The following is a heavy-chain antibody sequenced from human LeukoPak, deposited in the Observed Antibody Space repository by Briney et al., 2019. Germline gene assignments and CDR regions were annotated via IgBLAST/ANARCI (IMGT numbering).Heavy chain of an antibody. CDR3: ARGPYQYYFDY. Sequence: PSETLSLTCIVSGGSISNYYWSWIRQPAGKGLEWIGRIYTSGTTNSNPSLKSRVTVSVDTAKNQFSLKLSSVTAADTAVYYCARGPYQYYFDYWGQGTLVTVSS. D-gene: IGHD2-2*01. J-gene: IGHJ4*02. CDR1: GGSISNYY. CDR2: IYTSGTT. V-gene: IGHV4-4*07.